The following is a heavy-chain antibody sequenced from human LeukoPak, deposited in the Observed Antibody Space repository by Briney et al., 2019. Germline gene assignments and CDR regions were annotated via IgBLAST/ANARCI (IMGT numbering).Heavy chain of an antibody. CDR1: GFTFSTYG. J-gene: IGHJ4*02. CDR2: ISSSSSYI. V-gene: IGHV3-21*01. Sequence: GGSLRLSCAASGFTFSTYGTHWVRQAPGKGLEWVSSISSSSSYIYYADSVKGRFTISRDNAKNSLYLQMNSLRAEDTAVYYCARRIAAAGDSDYWGQGTLVTVSS. D-gene: IGHD6-13*01. CDR3: ARRIAAAGDSDY.